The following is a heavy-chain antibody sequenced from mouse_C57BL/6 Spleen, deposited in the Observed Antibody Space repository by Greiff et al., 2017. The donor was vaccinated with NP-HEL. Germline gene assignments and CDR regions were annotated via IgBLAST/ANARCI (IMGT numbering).Heavy chain of an antibody. CDR1: GYTFTSYW. Sequence: QVQLQQPGPALVKPGASVKLSCKASGYTFTSYWMHWVKPRPGQGLEWIGYINPSNGGTNYNQKFKGKATLTVDKSSSTAYMQLRSLTSEYSAVYYCARRECLFYWAVDFYVWGTGTTVTASS. V-gene: IGHV1-53*01. CDR3: ARRECLFYWAVDFYV. D-gene: IGHD2-1*01. CDR2: INPSNGGT. J-gene: IGHJ1*03.